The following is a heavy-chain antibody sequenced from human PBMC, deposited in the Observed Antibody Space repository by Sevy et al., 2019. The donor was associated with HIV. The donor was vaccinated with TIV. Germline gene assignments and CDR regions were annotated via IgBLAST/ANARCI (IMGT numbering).Heavy chain of an antibody. Sequence: SETQSLTCAVYGGSFSGYYWSWIRQPPGKGLEWIGEINHSGSTNYNPSLKSRVTISVDTSKNQFSLKLSSVTAADTAVYYCARHCSSTSCSHAFDIWGQGTMVTVSS. J-gene: IGHJ3*02. CDR3: ARHCSSTSCSHAFDI. CDR2: INHSGST. D-gene: IGHD2-2*01. CDR1: GGSFSGYY. V-gene: IGHV4-34*01.